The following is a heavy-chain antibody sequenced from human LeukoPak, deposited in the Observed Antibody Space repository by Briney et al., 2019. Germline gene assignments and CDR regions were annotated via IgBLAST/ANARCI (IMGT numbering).Heavy chain of an antibody. CDR2: ISPSGTTI. CDR3: AKSKEYSGYDFKFDY. Sequence: GGSLRLSCAASGFILSDNYKSWIRQAPGKGLEWISYISPSGTTIYYADSVKGRFTISRDNAKNSLYLQMNSLRAEDTAVYYCAKSKEYSGYDFKFDYWGQGTLVTVSS. J-gene: IGHJ4*02. D-gene: IGHD5-12*01. V-gene: IGHV3-11*04. CDR1: GFILSDNY.